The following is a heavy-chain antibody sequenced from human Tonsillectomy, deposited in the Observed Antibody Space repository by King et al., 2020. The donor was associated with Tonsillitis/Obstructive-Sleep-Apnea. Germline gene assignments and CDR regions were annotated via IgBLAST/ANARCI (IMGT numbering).Heavy chain of an antibody. Sequence: VQLVESGGGLVQPGGSLRLSCAASGLTFRSYAMTWVRQAPGKGLEWVSVIGGSGGNTYYAESVKGRFTISRDNSKNTLYLQMNSLRAEDTAVYYCALWGGGGFDYWGQGTLATVSS. D-gene: IGHD3-16*01. CDR3: ALWGGGGFDY. CDR2: IGGSGGNT. J-gene: IGHJ4*02. CDR1: GLTFRSYA. V-gene: IGHV3-23*04.